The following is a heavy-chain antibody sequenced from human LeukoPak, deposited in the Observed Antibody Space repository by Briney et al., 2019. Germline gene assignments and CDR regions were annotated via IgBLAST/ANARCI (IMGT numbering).Heavy chain of an antibody. J-gene: IGHJ4*02. D-gene: IGHD5-12*01. CDR3: ARDTSGQD. V-gene: IGHV3-21*01. CDR1: GSTFSSYS. Sequence: GGSLRLSCAASGSTFSSYSMNWVRQAPGKGLEWVSSITSSGAYKNYADSVKGRFTISRDNAKNSLYLQMNSLRAEDTAVYYCARDTSGQDWGQGTLVTVSS. CDR2: ITSSGAYK.